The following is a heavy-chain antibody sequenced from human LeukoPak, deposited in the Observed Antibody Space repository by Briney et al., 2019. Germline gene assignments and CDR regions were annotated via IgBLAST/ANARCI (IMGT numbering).Heavy chain of an antibody. Sequence: PGGSLRLSCTASGFTFSTYGMHWVRQAPGKGLEWVAFIRYDGSEKFYADSVKGRFTISRDNSKNTLSLQMNSLRAEDTAMYYCAEVGCGWYDVDYWGQGTPVTVSS. CDR3: AEVGCGWYDVDY. CDR2: IRYDGSEK. CDR1: GFTFSTYG. V-gene: IGHV3-30*02. D-gene: IGHD6-19*01. J-gene: IGHJ4*02.